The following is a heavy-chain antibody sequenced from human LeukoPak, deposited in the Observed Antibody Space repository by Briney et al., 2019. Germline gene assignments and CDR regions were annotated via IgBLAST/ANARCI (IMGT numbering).Heavy chain of an antibody. CDR2: IIPIVDET. V-gene: IGHV1-69*04. J-gene: IGHJ4*02. CDR3: ARLYSSSWHGPDY. CDR1: GGTFSSYA. D-gene: IGHD6-13*01. Sequence: GASVKVSCKASGGTFSSYAISWVRQAPGQGLEWMGRIIPIVDETDYTQKFQGRVTITADKSTSTAYMELSSLRSEDTAVYYCARLYSSSWHGPDYWGQGTLVTVSS.